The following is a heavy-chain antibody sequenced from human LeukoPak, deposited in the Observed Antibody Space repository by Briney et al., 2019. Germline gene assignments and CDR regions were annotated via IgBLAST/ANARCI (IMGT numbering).Heavy chain of an antibody. J-gene: IGHJ6*02. Sequence: SDTLSLTCTVSGGSVNSGDSFWSSIRQPPGKGLEWIGNIYYSGSTNYNPSLQSRVTVSIDTSKNQFSLKVRSVTPADTAVYYCARKLGIAVGDYYYYGLDVWGQGTTVTVSS. CDR1: GGSVNSGDSF. D-gene: IGHD6-19*01. V-gene: IGHV4-61*08. CDR2: IYYSGST. CDR3: ARKLGIAVGDYYYYGLDV.